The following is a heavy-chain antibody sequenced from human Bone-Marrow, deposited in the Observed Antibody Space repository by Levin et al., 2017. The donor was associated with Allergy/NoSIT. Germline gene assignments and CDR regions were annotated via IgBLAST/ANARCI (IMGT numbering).Heavy chain of an antibody. CDR3: AKDVELRWFGESLGHGMDV. V-gene: IGHV3-30*18. D-gene: IGHD3-10*01. CDR2: ISYVGSKT. J-gene: IGHJ6*02. CDR1: GFSFSAYA. Sequence: GESLKISCAASGFSFSAYAMHWVRQAPGKGLEWVALISYVGSKTYYGDSVKGRFTISRDEDTLFLQMNDLREEDTSVYHCAKDVELRWFGESLGHGMDVWGQGTAVIVSS.